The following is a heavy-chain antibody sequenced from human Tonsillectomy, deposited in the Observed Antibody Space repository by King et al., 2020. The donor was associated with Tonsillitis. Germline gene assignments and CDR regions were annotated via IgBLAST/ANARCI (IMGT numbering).Heavy chain of an antibody. V-gene: IGHV4-59*01. Sequence: VQLQESGPGLVRPSETLSLTCTVSGGSISSYYWSWIRQPPGQGLEWIGYIYYSGSTHYNPSLKSRVIISVATSKNQFSLKLRSVTAADTAVYYCARVFYKSWFDPWGQGMLVTVSS. CDR3: ARVFYKSWFDP. D-gene: IGHD5-24*01. J-gene: IGHJ5*02. CDR1: GGSISSYY. CDR2: IYYSGST.